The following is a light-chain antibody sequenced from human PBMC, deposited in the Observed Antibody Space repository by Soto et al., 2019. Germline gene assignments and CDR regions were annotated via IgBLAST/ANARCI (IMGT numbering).Light chain of an antibody. CDR3: QQYDTYSRT. CDR1: QSISNW. V-gene: IGKV1-5*01. Sequence: DIQMTQSPSTLSASVGDRVTISCRASQSISNWLAWYQQKPGRAPKLLMSDASSLERGVPSRFSGSGSGTEFTLTISSLQPEDFATYYCQQYDTYSRTFGQVTKVEIK. CDR2: DAS. J-gene: IGKJ1*01.